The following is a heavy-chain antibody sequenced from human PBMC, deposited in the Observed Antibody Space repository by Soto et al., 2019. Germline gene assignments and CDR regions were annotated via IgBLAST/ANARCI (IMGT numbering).Heavy chain of an antibody. J-gene: IGHJ6*03. CDR3: TTSYYYYYMDV. CDR2: IKSKTDGGTT. Sequence: GGALSLPCAASRFNFSKAWVSWVRQAPGKGLEWVGRIKSKTDGGTTDYAAPVKGGFTISRDDSKNTLYLQMNSLKTEDSAVYYCTTSYYYYYMDVWGKGTTVTVS. CDR1: RFNFSKAW. V-gene: IGHV3-15*01.